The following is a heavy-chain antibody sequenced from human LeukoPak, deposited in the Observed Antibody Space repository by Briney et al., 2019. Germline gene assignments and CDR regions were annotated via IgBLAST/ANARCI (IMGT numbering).Heavy chain of an antibody. D-gene: IGHD2-2*01. CDR2: IYTSGST. V-gene: IGHV4-4*07. CDR3: ASGPIVVVPAAMNYYYYYMDV. CDR1: GGSISSYY. Sequence: PSETLSLTCTVSGGSISSYYWSWIRQPAGKGLEWIGRIYTSGSTNYNSSLKSRVTMSVDTSKNQFSLKLSSVTAADTAVYYCASGPIVVVPAAMNYYYYYMDVWGKGTTVTVSS. J-gene: IGHJ6*03.